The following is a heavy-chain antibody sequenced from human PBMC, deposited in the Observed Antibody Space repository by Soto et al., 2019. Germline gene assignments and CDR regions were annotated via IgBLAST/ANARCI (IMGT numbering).Heavy chain of an antibody. J-gene: IGHJ5*02. D-gene: IGHD1-26*01. CDR1: GGSISSSNW. CDR3: AREVTPLPTTVGWFNP. CDR2: IYHSGST. Sequence: PSETLSLTCAVSGGSISSSNWWSWVRQPPGKGLEWIGEIYHSGSTNYNPSLKSRVTISVDKSKNQFSLKLSSVTAADSAVYFCAREVTPLPTTVGWFNPWGPGILVTVSS. V-gene: IGHV4-4*02.